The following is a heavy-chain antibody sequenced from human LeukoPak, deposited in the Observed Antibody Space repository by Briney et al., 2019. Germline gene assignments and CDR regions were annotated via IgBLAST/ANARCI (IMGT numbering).Heavy chain of an antibody. J-gene: IGHJ3*02. Sequence: ASVKASCKASGYTLTSYDINWVRQATGQGLEWMGWMNPNSGNTGYAQKFQGRVTITRNTSISTAYMELSSLRSEDTAVYYCARDPDIIASGAFDIWGQGTMVTVSS. D-gene: IGHD6-13*01. CDR2: MNPNSGNT. CDR1: GYTLTSYD. CDR3: ARDPDIIASGAFDI. V-gene: IGHV1-8*03.